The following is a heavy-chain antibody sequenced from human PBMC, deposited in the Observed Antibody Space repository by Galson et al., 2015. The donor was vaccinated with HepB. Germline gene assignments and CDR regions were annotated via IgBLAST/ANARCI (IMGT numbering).Heavy chain of an antibody. D-gene: IGHD3-22*01. CDR2: IMQDGSQK. CDR1: GFTFSAYW. Sequence: SLRLSCAASGFTFSAYWLRWVRQAPGKGLEWVADIMQDGSQKYYADSVKGRFTISRDNAKNSLYLQMNSLRVEDTAVYYCARGDDRYDTSGFGIDIRGQGTIFT. J-gene: IGHJ3*02. V-gene: IGHV3-7*01. CDR3: ARGDDRYDTSGFGIDI.